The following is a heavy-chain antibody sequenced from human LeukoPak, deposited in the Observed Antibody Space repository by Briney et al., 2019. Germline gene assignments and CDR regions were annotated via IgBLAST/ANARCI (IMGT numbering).Heavy chain of an antibody. CDR1: GGTFSSYA. Sequence: SVKVSCKASGGTFSSYAISWVRQAPGQGLEWMGRIIPIFGTANYAQKFQGRVTITTDESTSTAYMELSSLRSEDTAVYYCAREVEMATIGVDAFDIWGQGTMVTVSS. CDR2: IIPIFGTA. J-gene: IGHJ3*02. D-gene: IGHD5-24*01. CDR3: AREVEMATIGVDAFDI. V-gene: IGHV1-69*05.